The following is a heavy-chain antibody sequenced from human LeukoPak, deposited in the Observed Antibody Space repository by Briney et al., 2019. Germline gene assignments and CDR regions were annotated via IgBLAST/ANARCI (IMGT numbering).Heavy chain of an antibody. CDR1: GLTFSSYA. V-gene: IGHV3-23*01. Sequence: GGPLRLSCSASGLTFSSYAMSWVRQAPGKGLEWVSAISGSGGSTYYADSVKGRFTISRDNSRNTLYLQMTSLRADDTAVYYCAKSRSIAAPSDYWGQGTLVTVSS. J-gene: IGHJ4*02. CDR2: ISGSGGST. D-gene: IGHD6-6*01. CDR3: AKSRSIAAPSDY.